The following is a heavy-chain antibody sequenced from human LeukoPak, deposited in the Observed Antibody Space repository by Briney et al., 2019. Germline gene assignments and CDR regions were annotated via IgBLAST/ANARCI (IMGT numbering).Heavy chain of an antibody. CDR3: ARGLVTMVRGVNYWFDP. CDR2: MNPNSGNT. Sequence: GASVKVSCKASGYTFTSYDINWVRQATGQGLEWMGWMNPNSGNTGYAQKFQGRVTMTRSTSISTAYMELSSLRSEDTAVYYCARGLVTMVRGVNYWFDPWGQGTLVTVSS. D-gene: IGHD3-10*01. J-gene: IGHJ5*02. V-gene: IGHV1-8*01. CDR1: GYTFTSYD.